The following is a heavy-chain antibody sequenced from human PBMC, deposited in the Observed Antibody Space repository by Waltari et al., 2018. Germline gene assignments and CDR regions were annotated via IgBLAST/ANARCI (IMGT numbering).Heavy chain of an antibody. CDR2: IYYSGST. V-gene: IGHV4-39*07. CDR3: ARDWFLEWLPSDAFDI. J-gene: IGHJ3*02. D-gene: IGHD3-3*01. CDR1: GGSISSSSYF. Sequence: QLQLQESGPGLVKPSETLSLTCTVSGGSISSSSYFWGWIRQPPGKGLEWIGRIYYSGSTYYNPSLKSRVTISVDTSKNQFSLKLSSVTAADTAVYYCARDWFLEWLPSDAFDIWGQGTMVTVSS.